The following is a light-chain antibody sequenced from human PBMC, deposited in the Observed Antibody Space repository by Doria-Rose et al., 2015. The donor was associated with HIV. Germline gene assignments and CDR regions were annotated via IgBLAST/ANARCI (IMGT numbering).Light chain of an antibody. CDR3: HQYGTSWT. V-gene: IGKV3-20*01. CDR1: QSFSSTY. CDR2: DGS. J-gene: IGKJ1*01. Sequence: EIVMTQSPGTLSLSPGERATLSCRASQSFSSTYLAWYQQKPGQAPSLLIYDGSTRATGTPDRFSASGPGTDFTLTINRLEPEDFALYYCHQYGTSWTFGQRTKVEI.